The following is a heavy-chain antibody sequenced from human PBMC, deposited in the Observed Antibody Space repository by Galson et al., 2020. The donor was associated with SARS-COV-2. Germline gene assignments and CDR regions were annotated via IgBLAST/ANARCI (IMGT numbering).Heavy chain of an antibody. CDR3: ARHPGTTDWSFDY. CDR1: GGSISSSSYY. J-gene: IGHJ4*02. V-gene: IGHV4-39*01. CDR2: IYFSGDT. Sequence: SETLSLTCTVSGGSISSSSYYWGWIRQPPGKGLEWIGSIYFSGDTYYNPSLKSRVTISVDTSKNQFSLKLSSVTAADTAVYYCARHPGTTDWSFDYWGQGTLVAASS. D-gene: IGHD1-1*01.